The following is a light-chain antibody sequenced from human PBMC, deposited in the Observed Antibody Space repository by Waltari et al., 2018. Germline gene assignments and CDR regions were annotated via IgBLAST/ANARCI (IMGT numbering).Light chain of an antibody. CDR3: KQYSAYPWT. Sequence: DIQMTQSPSALSASVGDRVTITCRASPSVRGWLAWYLQTPGKAPNLLIYKASILESGVPSRFSGSGSGTDFTLTIVNLQPEDSATYYCKQYSAYPWTFGRGTKVEV. CDR1: PSVRGW. V-gene: IGKV1-5*03. CDR2: KAS. J-gene: IGKJ1*01.